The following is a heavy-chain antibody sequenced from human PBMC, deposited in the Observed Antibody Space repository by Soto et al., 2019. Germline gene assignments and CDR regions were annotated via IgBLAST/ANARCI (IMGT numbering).Heavy chain of an antibody. D-gene: IGHD3-16*01. CDR2: ISYDGSDK. J-gene: IGHJ5*02. Sequence: PGGSLRLSCAASGFTFSSYGMHWVRQAPGKGLEWVAVISYDGSDKYYADSVKGRFTISRDDSKNTLYLQMNSLRAEDTAVYYCAKTVGYDYVWRSAVLDPCGQRSLVTVS. V-gene: IGHV3-30*18. CDR1: GFTFSSYG. CDR3: AKTVGYDYVWRSAVLDP.